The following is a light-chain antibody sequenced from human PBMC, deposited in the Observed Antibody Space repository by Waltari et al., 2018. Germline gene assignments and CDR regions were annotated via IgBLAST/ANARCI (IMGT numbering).Light chain of an antibody. CDR1: TSDVGDSNH. J-gene: IGLJ2*01. CDR3: SSYTASSALI. V-gene: IGLV2-14*03. Sequence: QSALPPPASVSASPGQSLTISCTGATSDVGDSNHVSLYHQHPGKAPKLLIYGVGHRPSGVSNRFSGSKSGNTASLTISGLQAEDEADYFCSSYTASSALIFGGGTKLTVL. CDR2: GVG.